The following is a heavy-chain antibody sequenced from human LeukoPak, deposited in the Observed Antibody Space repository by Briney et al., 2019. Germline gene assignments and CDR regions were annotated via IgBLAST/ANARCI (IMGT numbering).Heavy chain of an antibody. D-gene: IGHD3-10*01. CDR2: ISHSGST. V-gene: IGHV4-34*01. CDR1: GGSFSGYY. Sequence: SETLSLTCAVYGGSFSGYYWSWIRQPPGKGLEWIGEISHSGSTNYNPSLKSRVTISVDTSKNQFSLKLSSVTAADTAVYYCARGSDGGLWFDPWGQGTLVTVSS. CDR3: ARGSDGGLWFDP. J-gene: IGHJ5*02.